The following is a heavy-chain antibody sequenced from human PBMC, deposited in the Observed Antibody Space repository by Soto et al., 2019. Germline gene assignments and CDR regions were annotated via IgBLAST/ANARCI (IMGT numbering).Heavy chain of an antibody. CDR2: IYSGGST. CDR3: ARDQLYDAFDI. D-gene: IGHD1-1*01. CDR1: GFTVSSNY. V-gene: IGHV3-53*02. J-gene: IGHJ3*02. Sequence: EVQLVETGGGLIQPGGSLRLSCAASGFTVSSNYMSWVRQAPGKGLEWVSVIYSGGSTYYADSVKGRFTISRDNSKNTLYLQMNSLGVEDTAVYYCARDQLYDAFDIWGQGTMVTVSS.